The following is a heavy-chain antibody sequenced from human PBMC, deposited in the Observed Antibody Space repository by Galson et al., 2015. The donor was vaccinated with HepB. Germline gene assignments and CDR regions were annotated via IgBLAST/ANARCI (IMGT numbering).Heavy chain of an antibody. V-gene: IGHV3-11*01. CDR1: GFTFSDYY. CDR3: ARDRGDFWSGYYLQYQEFDY. J-gene: IGHJ4*02. CDR2: ISSSGSTI. D-gene: IGHD3-3*01. Sequence: SLRLSCAASGFTFSDYYMSWIRQAPGKGLEWVPYISSSGSTIYYADSVKGRFTISRDNAKNSLYLQMNSLRAEDTAVYYCARDRGDFWSGYYLQYQEFDYWGQGTLVTVSS.